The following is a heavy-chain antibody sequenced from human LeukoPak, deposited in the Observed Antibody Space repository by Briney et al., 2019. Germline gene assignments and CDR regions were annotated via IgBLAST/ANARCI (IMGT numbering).Heavy chain of an antibody. CDR3: ARDLSNSGYDAPDDY. Sequence: PGRSLRLSCAASGFTFSSYATHWVRQAPGKGLERVAVISYDGSNKYYADSVKGRFTISRDNSKNTLYLQMNSLRAEDTAVYYCARDLSNSGYDAPDDYWGQGTLVTVSS. CDR2: ISYDGSNK. D-gene: IGHD5-12*01. J-gene: IGHJ4*02. CDR1: GFTFSSYA. V-gene: IGHV3-30-3*01.